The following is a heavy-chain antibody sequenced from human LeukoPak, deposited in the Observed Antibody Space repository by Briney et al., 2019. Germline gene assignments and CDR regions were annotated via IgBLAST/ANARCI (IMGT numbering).Heavy chain of an antibody. J-gene: IGHJ4*02. D-gene: IGHD3-3*01. CDR2: IYHNGST. CDR3: ARTSQYYDFWSGYYKGGYYFDY. V-gene: IGHV4-30-2*01. CDR1: GGSISSGGYS. Sequence: SETLSLTCVVSGGSISSGGYSWSWMRQPPGKGLEWIGNIYHNGSTYYNPSLKSRVTISVDRSKNQFSLKLSSVTAADTAVYYCARTSQYYDFWSGYYKGGYYFDYWGQGTPVTVSS.